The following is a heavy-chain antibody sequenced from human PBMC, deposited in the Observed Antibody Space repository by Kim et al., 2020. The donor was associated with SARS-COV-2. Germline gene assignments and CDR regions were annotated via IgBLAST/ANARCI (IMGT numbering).Heavy chain of an antibody. Sequence: SETLSLTCTVSGGSISSSSYYWGWIRQPPGKGLEWIGSIYYSGSTYYNPSLKSRVTISVDTSKNQFSLKLSSVTAADTAVYYCARDEQLWDNHFDYWGQGTLVTVSS. CDR3: ARDEQLWDNHFDY. CDR2: IYYSGST. V-gene: IGHV4-39*07. D-gene: IGHD5-18*01. CDR1: GGSISSSSYY. J-gene: IGHJ4*02.